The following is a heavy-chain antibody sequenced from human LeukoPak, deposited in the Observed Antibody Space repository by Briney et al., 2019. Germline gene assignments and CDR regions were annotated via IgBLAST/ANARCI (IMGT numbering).Heavy chain of an antibody. Sequence: SETLSLTCTVSGSSISSGYYWGWIRQPPGKGLEWIGSIFHTGNAYYNPSLKSRVTVSVDASMKQFSLKLSSVTAADTAVYYCARLHHDYGSGTYGGAYNYYMDVWGKGTTVTVSS. CDR3: ARLHHDYGSGTYGGAYNYYMDV. CDR1: GSSISSGYY. CDR2: IFHTGNA. D-gene: IGHD3-10*01. V-gene: IGHV4-38-2*02. J-gene: IGHJ6*03.